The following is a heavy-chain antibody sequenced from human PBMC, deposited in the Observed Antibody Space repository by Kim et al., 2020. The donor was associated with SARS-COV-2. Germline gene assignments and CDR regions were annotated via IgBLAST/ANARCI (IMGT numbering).Heavy chain of an antibody. CDR2: ITNNNGKT. Sequence: GGSLRLSCAASGFAVYRFAMNWVRQAPGKGLEWISAITNNNGKTYYQDSVKGRFTISRDESKNIVYLHMSSLRVEDTAVYYCAKDHPRPGWPTFGDWGQGTLVAVSS. CDR3: AKDHPRPGWPTFGD. J-gene: IGHJ4*02. CDR1: GFAVYRFA. V-gene: IGHV3-23*01. D-gene: IGHD6-19*01.